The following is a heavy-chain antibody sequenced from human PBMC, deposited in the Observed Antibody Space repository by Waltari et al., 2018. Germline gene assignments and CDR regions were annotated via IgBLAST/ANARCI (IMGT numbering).Heavy chain of an antibody. J-gene: IGHJ6*03. CDR1: GGTFSSYA. D-gene: IGHD2-2*01. CDR3: ARGGVVVPAAMSHYYYYMDV. CDR2: IIPIFGTA. Sequence: QVQLVQSGAAVKKPGSSVKVSCKASGGTFSSYAISWVRQAPGQGLEWMGGIIPIFGTANYAQKCQGRVTITTDESTSTAYMELSSLRSEDTAVYYCARGGVVVPAAMSHYYYYMDVWGKGTTVTVSS. V-gene: IGHV1-69*05.